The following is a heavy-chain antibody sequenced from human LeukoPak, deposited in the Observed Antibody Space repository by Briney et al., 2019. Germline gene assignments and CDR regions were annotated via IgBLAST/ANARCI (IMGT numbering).Heavy chain of an antibody. CDR3: ARVSAPRRRIVGTNYFDY. D-gene: IGHD1-26*01. J-gene: IGHJ4*02. V-gene: IGHV4-34*01. CDR2: MYYSGST. CDR1: GGSFSDYY. Sequence: SETLSLTCAIYGGSFSDYYWSWMRQPPGRGLEWIGTMYYSGSTYYNPSLNSRVTISVDTSKNHFSLELNSVTAADAAVYYCARVSAPRRRIVGTNYFDYWGQGTLVTVSS.